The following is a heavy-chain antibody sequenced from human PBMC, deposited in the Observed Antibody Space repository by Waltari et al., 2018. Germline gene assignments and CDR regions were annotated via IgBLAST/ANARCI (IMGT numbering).Heavy chain of an antibody. Sequence: QLQLQELGPGLVKPSETLSLTCTVSGGSISSSSYYWGWIRQPPGKGLEWIGSIYYSGRPYCNPSLKSRVTISVDTSKNQFSLKLSSVTAADTAVYYCARLHGFWSGYHYFDYWGQGTLVTVSS. D-gene: IGHD3-3*01. CDR2: IYYSGRP. CDR3: ARLHGFWSGYHYFDY. V-gene: IGHV4-39*07. CDR1: GGSISSSSYY. J-gene: IGHJ4*02.